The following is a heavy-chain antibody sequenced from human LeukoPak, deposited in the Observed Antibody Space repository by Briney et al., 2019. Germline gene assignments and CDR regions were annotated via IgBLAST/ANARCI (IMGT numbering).Heavy chain of an antibody. J-gene: IGHJ4*02. V-gene: IGHV1-69-2*01. CDR2: VDPEDGET. CDR1: GYTFTDYY. CDR3: AKLAVAETFDY. Sequence: ASVKVSCKVSGYTFTDYYMHWVQQAPGKGLEWMGLVDPEDGETIYAEKFQGRVTITAETSTDTAYMELSSLRSEDTAVYYCAKLAVAETFDYWGQGTLVTVSS. D-gene: IGHD6-19*01.